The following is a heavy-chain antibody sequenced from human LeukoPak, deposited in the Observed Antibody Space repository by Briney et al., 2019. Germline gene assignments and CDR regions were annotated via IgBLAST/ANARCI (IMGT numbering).Heavy chain of an antibody. Sequence: SETLSLTCTVSGGSISPYYWSWIRQPPGKGLEWIGYIYYSGSTYYNPSLKSRVTISVDRSKNQFSLKLSSVTAADTAVYYCAIGSIWFGEHGGAFDIWGQGTMVTVSS. J-gene: IGHJ3*02. CDR3: AIGSIWFGEHGGAFDI. CDR1: GGSISPYY. D-gene: IGHD3-10*01. CDR2: IYYSGST. V-gene: IGHV4-59*12.